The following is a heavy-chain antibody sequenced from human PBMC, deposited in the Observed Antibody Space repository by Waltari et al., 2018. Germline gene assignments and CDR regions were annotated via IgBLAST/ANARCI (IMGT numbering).Heavy chain of an antibody. V-gene: IGHV1-18*01. CDR3: ARACWDYYGSGSYYNADY. J-gene: IGHJ4*02. CDR2: ISAYNGNT. CDR1: GYTFTSYG. Sequence: QVQLVQSGAEVKKPGASVKVSCKASGYTFTSYGSSRVRQARGQGLEWMGWISAYNGNTNYAQKLQGRVTMTTDTSTSTAYMELRSLRSDDTAVYYCARACWDYYGSGSYYNADYWGQGTLVTVSS. D-gene: IGHD3-10*01.